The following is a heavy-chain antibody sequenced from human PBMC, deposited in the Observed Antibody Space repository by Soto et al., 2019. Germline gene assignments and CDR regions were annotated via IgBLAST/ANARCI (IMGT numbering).Heavy chain of an antibody. V-gene: IGHV4-59*01. D-gene: IGHD3-10*01. CDR1: GGSISSYY. CDR2: IYYSGST. Sequence: QVQLQESGPGLVKPSETLSLTCTVSGGSISSYYWSWIRQPPGKGLEWIGYIYYSGSTNYNPSLKSRVTISVDTSKNQFSLKLSSVTAADPAVYYCARGLSSGSYYTYYFDYWGQGTLVTVSS. CDR3: ARGLSSGSYYTYYFDY. J-gene: IGHJ4*02.